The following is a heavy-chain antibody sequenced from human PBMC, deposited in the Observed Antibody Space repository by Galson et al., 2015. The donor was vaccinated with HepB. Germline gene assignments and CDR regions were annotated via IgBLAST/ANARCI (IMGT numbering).Heavy chain of an antibody. J-gene: IGHJ1*01. V-gene: IGHV1-69*06. CDR3: ARDDDSSGPH. CDR2: IIPIFGKP. Sequence: SVKVSCKASGGTFNSYAISWVRQAPGQGFEWMGGIIPIFGKPNYAQKFQGRVTITADKSTSTAYMELSSLRSDDTAVYYCARDDDSSGPHWGQGTLVTVSS. D-gene: IGHD3-22*01. CDR1: GGTFNSYA.